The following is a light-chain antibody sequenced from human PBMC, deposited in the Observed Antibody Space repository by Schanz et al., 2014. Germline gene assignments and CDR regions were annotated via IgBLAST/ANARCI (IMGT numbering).Light chain of an antibody. CDR2: DAS. CDR3: QQYNNWPPYT. CDR1: QSVSNY. Sequence: EIVLTQSPATLSLSPGERATLSCWASQSVSNYLAWYQQKPGQAPRLLIYDASNRATGIPARFSGSGSGTEFTLTISSLQSEDFAVYYCQQYNNWPPYTFGQGTKLEIK. J-gene: IGKJ2*01. V-gene: IGKV3D-15*01.